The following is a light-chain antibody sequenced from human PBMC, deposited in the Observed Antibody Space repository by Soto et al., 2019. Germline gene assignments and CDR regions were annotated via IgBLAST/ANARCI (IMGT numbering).Light chain of an antibody. Sequence: QSVLTQPASVSGSPRQSITISCTGASSDVGGYTYVSWYQQQPGKAPKLMIYEVNNRPSGVSNRSSGSKSGNTASLTISGLQAEDEADYYCSSYTSSSTLYVFGTGTKVTVL. CDR2: EVN. CDR3: SSYTSSSTLYV. V-gene: IGLV2-14*01. CDR1: SSDVGGYTY. J-gene: IGLJ1*01.